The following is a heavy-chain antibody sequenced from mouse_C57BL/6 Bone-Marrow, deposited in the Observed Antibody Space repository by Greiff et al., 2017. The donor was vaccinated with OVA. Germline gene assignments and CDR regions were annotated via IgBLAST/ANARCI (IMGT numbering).Heavy chain of an antibody. V-gene: IGHV5-4*01. CDR1: GFTFSSYA. CDR2: ISDGGSYT. Sequence: EVQLQESGGGLVKPGGSLKLSCAASGFTFSSYAMSWVRQTPEKRLEWVATISDGGSYTYYPDNVKGRFTISRDNAKNNLYLQMSPLKSEDTAMYYCAREGPYYYGSPYWYFDVWGTGTTVTVSS. CDR3: AREGPYYYGSPYWYFDV. D-gene: IGHD1-1*01. J-gene: IGHJ1*03.